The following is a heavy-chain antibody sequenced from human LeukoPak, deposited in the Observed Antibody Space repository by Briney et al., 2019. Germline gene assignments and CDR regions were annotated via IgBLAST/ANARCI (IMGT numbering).Heavy chain of an antibody. CDR1: GYTLTELS. CDR3: ATDRTRGIAVAGTVNY. D-gene: IGHD6-19*01. J-gene: IGHJ4*02. Sequence: ASVKVSCKVSGYTLTELSMHWVRQAPGKGLEWMGGFDPEDGETIYAQKFQGRVTMTEDTSTDTAYMELSSLRSEDTAVYYCATDRTRGIAVAGTVNYWGQGTLVTVSS. V-gene: IGHV1-24*01. CDR2: FDPEDGET.